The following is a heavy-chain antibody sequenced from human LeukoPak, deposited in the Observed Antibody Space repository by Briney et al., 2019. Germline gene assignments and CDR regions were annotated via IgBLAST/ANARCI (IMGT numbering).Heavy chain of an antibody. Sequence: PSETLSLTCTVSGDSISSYHWSWIRQPAGKGLEWIGRIHPSGSTNYNPSLKSRVTLSVDTSKNQFSLKLSSVTAADTAVYYCARDRGSGSFDYWGQGTLVTVSS. CDR1: GDSISSYH. CDR2: IHPSGST. CDR3: ARDRGSGSFDY. D-gene: IGHD3-10*01. V-gene: IGHV4-4*07. J-gene: IGHJ4*02.